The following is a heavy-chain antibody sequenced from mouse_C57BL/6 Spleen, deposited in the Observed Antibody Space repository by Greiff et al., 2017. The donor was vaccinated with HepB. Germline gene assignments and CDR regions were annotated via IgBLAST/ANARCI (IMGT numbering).Heavy chain of an antibody. V-gene: IGHV5-6*01. J-gene: IGHJ3*01. D-gene: IGHD2-4*01. CDR3: ARRNYDYEAWFAY. Sequence: EVHLVESGGDLVKPGGSLKLSCAASGFTFSSYGMSWVRQTPDKRLEWVATISSGGSYTYYPDSVKGRFTISRDNAKNTLYLQMSSLKSEDTAMYYCARRNYDYEAWFAYWGQGTLVTVSA. CDR2: ISSGGSYT. CDR1: GFTFSSYG.